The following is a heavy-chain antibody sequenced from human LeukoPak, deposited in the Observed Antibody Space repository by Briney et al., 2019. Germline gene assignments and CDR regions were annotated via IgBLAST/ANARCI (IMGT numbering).Heavy chain of an antibody. V-gene: IGHV4-59*01. CDR2: IYYSGST. D-gene: IGHD2-21*01. J-gene: IGHJ4*02. CDR1: GGSISSYY. Sequence: KPSETLSLTCTVSGGSISSYYWSWIWQPPGKGLEWIGYIYYSGSTNYNPSLKSRVTISVDTSKNQFSLKLSSVTAADTAVYYCATSLAGGAYWGQGTLVTVSS. CDR3: ATSLAGGAY.